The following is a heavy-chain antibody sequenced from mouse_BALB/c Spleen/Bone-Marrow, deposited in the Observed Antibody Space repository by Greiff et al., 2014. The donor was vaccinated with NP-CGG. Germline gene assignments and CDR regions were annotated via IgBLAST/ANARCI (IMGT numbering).Heavy chain of an antibody. Sequence: VQLVESGAELVRPGASVKLSRKASGYTFTSYWMNWVKQRPGQGLEWIGMIDPSDSETHYNQMFKDKATLTVDKSSSTAYMQLSSLTSEDSAVYYCARGTYYRYDVGYWGQGTTLTVSS. V-gene: IGHV1-61*01. J-gene: IGHJ2*01. D-gene: IGHD2-14*01. CDR3: ARGTYYRYDVGY. CDR1: GYTFTSYW. CDR2: IDPSDSET.